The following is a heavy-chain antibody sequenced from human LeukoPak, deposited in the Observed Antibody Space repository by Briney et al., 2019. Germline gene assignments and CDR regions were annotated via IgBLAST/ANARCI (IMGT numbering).Heavy chain of an antibody. CDR3: ARGFNSFDY. CDR1: GFTFSNYV. V-gene: IGHV3-33*01. Sequence: PGGSLRLSCAASGFTFSNYVMHWVRQAPGKGLEWVAVIWYDGSNKYYADSVKGRFTISRDNSKNTLDLQINSLRAEDTAVYHCARGFNSFDYWGQGTLVTISS. J-gene: IGHJ4*02. CDR2: IWYDGSNK. D-gene: IGHD3-10*01.